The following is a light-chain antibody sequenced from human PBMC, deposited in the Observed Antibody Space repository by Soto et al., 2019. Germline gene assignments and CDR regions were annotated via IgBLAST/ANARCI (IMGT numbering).Light chain of an antibody. CDR3: QQANSFPLT. CDR1: QGISSW. CDR2: AAS. Sequence: DIQMTQSPCSVSASVGDRVTITCRASQGISSWLVWYQQKPGKARKLLIYAASSLQSGVPSRFSGSGSGTDFTLTISSLQPEDFATYYCQQANSFPLTFGQGTRLEIK. V-gene: IGKV1D-12*01. J-gene: IGKJ5*01.